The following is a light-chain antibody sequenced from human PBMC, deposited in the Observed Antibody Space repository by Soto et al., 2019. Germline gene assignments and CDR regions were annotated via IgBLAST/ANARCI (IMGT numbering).Light chain of an antibody. Sequence: EIVLTQSPGILSLSPGERATLSCRASQSVNSLFFGWHQQKPGQAPRLVIYGTTNRAAGIPDRFSGSGSGTDFTLTISRLEPEDSAVYFCQQYGISPKTFGQGTRWISN. CDR3: QQYGISPKT. CDR2: GTT. J-gene: IGKJ1*01. CDR1: QSVNSLF. V-gene: IGKV3-20*01.